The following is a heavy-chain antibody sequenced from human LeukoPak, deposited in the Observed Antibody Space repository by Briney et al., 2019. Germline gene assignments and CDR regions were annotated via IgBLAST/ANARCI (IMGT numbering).Heavy chain of an antibody. CDR1: GFPLTYSTHN. CDR3: ARELYRGLGNWFDP. J-gene: IGHJ5*02. CDR2: ISNGGSTI. V-gene: IGHV3-48*01. Sequence: GGSLRLSCVASGFPLTYSTHNMMWFRQAPGKGLEWISFISNGGSTIYYANSVEGRFTISRDNAKNSLYLQMNGLRAEDTAVYYCARELYRGLGNWFDPWGQGTLVTVSS. D-gene: IGHD3-10*01.